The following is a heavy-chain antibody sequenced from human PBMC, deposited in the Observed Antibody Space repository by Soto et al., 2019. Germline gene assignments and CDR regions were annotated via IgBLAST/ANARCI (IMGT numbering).Heavy chain of an antibody. D-gene: IGHD3-10*01. J-gene: IGHJ4*02. CDR1: GFTFSSYG. Sequence: QVQLVESGGGVVQPGRSLRLSCAASGFTFSSYGMHWVRQAPGKGLEWVAVIWYDGSNKYYADSVKGRFTISRDNSKNTLYLQMNSLRAEDTAVYYCARDTGDYYGSGSDRWPDYWGQGTLVTVSS. V-gene: IGHV3-33*01. CDR3: ARDTGDYYGSGSDRWPDY. CDR2: IWYDGSNK.